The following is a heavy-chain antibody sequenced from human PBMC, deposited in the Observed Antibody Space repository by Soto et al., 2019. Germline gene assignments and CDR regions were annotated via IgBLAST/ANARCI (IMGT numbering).Heavy chain of an antibody. CDR2: IVIGSDYT. J-gene: IGHJ4*02. V-gene: IGHV3-11*06. CDR1: GFTFSDYY. Sequence: QVQLVESGGGLVKPGGSLRLSCAASGFTFSDYYMSWIRQAPGKGLEWVSYIVIGSDYTNYADSVKGRFTISRDNAKNSLYLEMNSLRAEDTAVYYCARLRVSSWYMGGYLDYWGLGTLVTVSS. D-gene: IGHD6-13*01. CDR3: ARLRVSSWYMGGYLDY.